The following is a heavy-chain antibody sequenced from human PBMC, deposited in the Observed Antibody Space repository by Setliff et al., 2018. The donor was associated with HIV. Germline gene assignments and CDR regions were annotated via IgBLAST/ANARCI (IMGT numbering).Heavy chain of an antibody. V-gene: IGHV1-3*01. J-gene: IGHJ4*02. Sequence: ASVKVSCKASGYTFTNYAMHWVRQAPGQRLEWMGCINAGNDNTKYSQNFQGRVTITKDTSASTVYMELSSLRPEDTALYYCTRVMGATTGFHDYWGQGTLVTSPQ. CDR3: TRVMGATTGFHDY. D-gene: IGHD1-26*01. CDR2: INAGNDNT. CDR1: GYTFTNYA.